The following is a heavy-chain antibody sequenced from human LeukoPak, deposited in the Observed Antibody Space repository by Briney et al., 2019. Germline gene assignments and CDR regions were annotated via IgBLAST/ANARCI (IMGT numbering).Heavy chain of an antibody. V-gene: IGHV3-11*04. CDR1: GFTFSDYY. J-gene: IGHJ4*02. D-gene: IGHD6-13*01. Sequence: GGSLRLSCAASGFTFSDYYMSWIRQAPGKGLEWVSYISSSSSTIYYADSVKGRFTISRDNAKNSLYLQMNSLRAEDTAVYYCARLEAYSSSWYAFDYWGQGTLVTVSS. CDR3: ARLEAYSSSWYAFDY. CDR2: ISSSSSTI.